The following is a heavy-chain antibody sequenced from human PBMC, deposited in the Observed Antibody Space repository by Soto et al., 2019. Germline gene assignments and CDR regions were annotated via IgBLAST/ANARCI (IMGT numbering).Heavy chain of an antibody. CDR1: GDTLTNYG. CDR3: ARYSASGYYTLGY. J-gene: IGHJ4*02. CDR2: ISAYNGNT. Sequence: QVQVVQSGAEVKKPGASVKVSCKASGDTLTNYGISWVRQAPGQGQGLEWMGWISAYNGNTKYAQKFQDRVTMTIDTSTSTAYMELRSLRSDDTAVYYCARYSASGYYTLGYWGQGTLVTVSS. V-gene: IGHV1-18*01. D-gene: IGHD3-22*01.